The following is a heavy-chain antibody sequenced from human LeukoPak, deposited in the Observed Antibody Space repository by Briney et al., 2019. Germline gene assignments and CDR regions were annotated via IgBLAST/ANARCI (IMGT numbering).Heavy chain of an antibody. Sequence: ASVKVSCKASGYTFTGYYMHWVRQAPGQGLEWMGWINPNSGGTNYAQKFQGRVTMTRDTSISTAHMELSRLRSDDTAVYYCARDGEYYDFWSGYPRADYYYYMDVWGKGTTVTVSS. J-gene: IGHJ6*03. CDR2: INPNSGGT. V-gene: IGHV1-2*02. CDR3: ARDGEYYDFWSGYPRADYYYYMDV. D-gene: IGHD3-3*01. CDR1: GYTFTGYY.